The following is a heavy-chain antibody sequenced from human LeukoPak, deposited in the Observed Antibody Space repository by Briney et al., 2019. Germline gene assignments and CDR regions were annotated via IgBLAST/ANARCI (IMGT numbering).Heavy chain of an antibody. J-gene: IGHJ4*02. CDR2: VSGSGGST. D-gene: IGHD2-2*01. CDR1: GFTFSSYA. CDR3: PKNEVVTIDY. Sequence: GGSLRLSCAASGFTFSSYAMSWVRQAPGKGLEWVSGVSGSGGSTYYADSVKGRFTISRDNSKNTLYLQMNSLRAEDTAVYYCPKNEVVTIDYWGQGTLVTVSS. V-gene: IGHV3-23*01.